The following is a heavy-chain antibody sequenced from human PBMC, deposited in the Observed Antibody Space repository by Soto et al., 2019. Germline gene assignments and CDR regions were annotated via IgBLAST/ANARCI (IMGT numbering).Heavy chain of an antibody. CDR3: AKERGGGYDYCGY. CDR1: GFTFDDYA. Sequence: EVQLVESGGGLVQPGRSLRLSCAASGFTFDDYAMHWVRQAPGKGLEWVSGISWNSGSIGYADSVKGRFTISRDNAKDSLYLQMNSLGAEDTVLYYCAKERGGGYDYCGYWGQRSLVTVSA. V-gene: IGHV3-9*01. D-gene: IGHD5-12*01. CDR2: ISWNSGSI. J-gene: IGHJ4*02.